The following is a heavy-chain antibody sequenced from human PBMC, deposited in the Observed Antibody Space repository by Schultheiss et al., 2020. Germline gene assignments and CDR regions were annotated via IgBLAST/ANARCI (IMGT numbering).Heavy chain of an antibody. CDR2: INPDSGGT. V-gene: IGHV1-2*02. CDR1: GYTFTGYY. J-gene: IGHJ2*01. Sequence: ASVKVSCKASGYTFTGYYLHWVRQAPGQGLEWMGWINPDSGGTNYAQKFQGRVTMTRDTSISTDYMELSRLRSDDTAVYYCARSEVPYWYFDLWGRGTLVTVSS. D-gene: IGHD4/OR15-4a*01. CDR3: ARSEVPYWYFDL.